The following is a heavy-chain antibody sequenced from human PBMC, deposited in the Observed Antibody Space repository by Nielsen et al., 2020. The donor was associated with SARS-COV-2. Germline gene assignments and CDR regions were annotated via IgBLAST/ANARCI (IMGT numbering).Heavy chain of an antibody. D-gene: IGHD6-13*01. CDR1: GFTFSIYA. CDR3: AKDEGIAAALDY. Sequence: GESLKISCAASGFTFSIYAMTWVRQAPGRGLEWVSTNTGSGGATHYADSVKGRFTISRDNAKNSLYLQMNSLRAEDTALYYCAKDEGIAAALDYWGQGTLVTVSS. CDR2: NTGSGGAT. V-gene: IGHV3-23*01. J-gene: IGHJ4*02.